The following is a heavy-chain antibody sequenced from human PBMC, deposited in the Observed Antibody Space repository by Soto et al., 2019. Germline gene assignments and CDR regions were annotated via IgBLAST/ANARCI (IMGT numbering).Heavy chain of an antibody. Sequence: EVQLLESGGGLVQPGGSLRLSCAASGFTFSSYAMSWVRQAPGKGLEWVSAISSSGGSTYYADSVKGRFTISRDNSKNTLYLQMNTLRAENTAVYYCAKDLSTIPRNYFDYWGQGTLLTVSS. J-gene: IGHJ4*02. CDR2: ISSSGGST. D-gene: IGHD2-2*01. CDR3: AKDLSTIPRNYFDY. CDR1: GFTFSSYA. V-gene: IGHV3-23*01.